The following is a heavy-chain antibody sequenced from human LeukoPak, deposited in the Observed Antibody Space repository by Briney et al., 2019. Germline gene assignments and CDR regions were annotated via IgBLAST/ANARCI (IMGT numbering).Heavy chain of an antibody. CDR2: INHSGST. CDR1: GGSFSGYY. CDR3: ARAPSMAMGDAFDI. D-gene: IGHD5-18*01. V-gene: IGHV4-34*01. Sequence: SETLSLTCAVYGGSFSGYYWSWIRQPPGKGLEWIGEINHSGSTNYNPSLKSRVTISVDTSKNQFSLKLSSVTAADTAVYYRARAPSMAMGDAFDIWGQGTMVTVSS. J-gene: IGHJ3*02.